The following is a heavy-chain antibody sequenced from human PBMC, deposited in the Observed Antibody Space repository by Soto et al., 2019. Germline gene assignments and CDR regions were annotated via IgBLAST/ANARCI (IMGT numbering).Heavy chain of an antibody. V-gene: IGHV3-11*01. Sequence: GGSLRLSCAASGFTFSDYYMSWIRQAPGKGLEWVSYISSSGSTIYYADSVKGRFTISRDNAKNSLYLQMNSLRAEDTAVYYCARAPPDVSYSGSFDYWGQGALVTVSS. CDR2: ISSSGSTI. D-gene: IGHD1-26*01. J-gene: IGHJ4*02. CDR1: GFTFSDYY. CDR3: ARAPPDVSYSGSFDY.